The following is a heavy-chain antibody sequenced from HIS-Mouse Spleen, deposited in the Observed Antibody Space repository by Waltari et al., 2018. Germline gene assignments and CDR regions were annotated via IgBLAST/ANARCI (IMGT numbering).Heavy chain of an antibody. V-gene: IGHV1-8*01. CDR1: GYTFTSYD. CDR3: ARGHDYSNYFDY. CDR2: MNPKHGNT. Sequence: QVQLVQSGAEVKKPGASVKVSCKASGYTFTSYDINWVRQATGQGLEWMGWMNPKHGNTGYAQKFQGRVTMTRNTSISTAYMELSSLRSEDTAVYYGARGHDYSNYFDYWGQGTLVTVSS. J-gene: IGHJ4*02. D-gene: IGHD4-4*01.